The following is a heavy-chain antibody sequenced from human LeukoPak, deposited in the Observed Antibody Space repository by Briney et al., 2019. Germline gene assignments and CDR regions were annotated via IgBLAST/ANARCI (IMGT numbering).Heavy chain of an antibody. CDR1: GFTVSSNY. D-gene: IGHD4-23*01. Sequence: SGGSLRLSCAASGFTVSSNYMSWVRQAPGKGLEWVSVIYSGGSTYYADSVKGRSTISRDNSKNTLYLQMNSLRAEDTAVYYCAREGKDYGGPIDYWGQGTLVTVSS. V-gene: IGHV3-66*02. CDR3: AREGKDYGGPIDY. CDR2: IYSGGST. J-gene: IGHJ4*02.